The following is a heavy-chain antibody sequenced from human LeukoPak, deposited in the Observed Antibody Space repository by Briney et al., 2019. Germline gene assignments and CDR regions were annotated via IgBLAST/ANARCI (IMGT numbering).Heavy chain of an antibody. CDR1: GYTFTSYG. CDR2: TSANTGNT. CDR3: AREADYYYDSSFSAYNWFDP. J-gene: IGHJ5*02. Sequence: ASVKVSCKASGYTFTSYGFSWVRQAPGQGLEWMGWTSANTGNTNYAQKFQGRVTMSTDTSTSTAYMELRSLRSDDTAVYYCAREADYYYDSSFSAYNWFDPWGQGTLVTVSS. V-gene: IGHV1-18*01. D-gene: IGHD3-22*01.